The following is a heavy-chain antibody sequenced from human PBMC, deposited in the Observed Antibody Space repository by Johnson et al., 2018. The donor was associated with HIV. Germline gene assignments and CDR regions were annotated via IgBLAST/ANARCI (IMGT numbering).Heavy chain of an antibody. CDR2: ISWNSGSI. Sequence: VQLVESGGGLVQPGRSLRLSCAASGFTFDDYAMHWVRQAPGKGLEWVSGISWNSGSIGYADSVKGRFTISRDNAKNSLYLQMNSLRAEDTAVYYCAREGTKDSSGLDVGGSDIWGQGTMVTVSS. D-gene: IGHD3-22*01. V-gene: IGHV3-9*01. CDR3: AREGTKDSSGLDVGGSDI. CDR1: GFTFDDYA. J-gene: IGHJ3*02.